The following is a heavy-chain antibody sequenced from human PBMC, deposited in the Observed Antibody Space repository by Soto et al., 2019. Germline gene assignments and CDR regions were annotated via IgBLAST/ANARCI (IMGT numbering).Heavy chain of an antibody. CDR2: ISSSSSYI. CDR3: ARDDCSSTSCYEDYYYGMDV. Sequence: GGSLRLSCAASGFTFSSYSMNWVRQAPGKGLEWVSSISSSSSYIYYADSVKGRFTISRDNAKNSLYLQMNSLRAEDTAVYYCARDDCSSTSCYEDYYYGMDVWGQGTTVTVSS. J-gene: IGHJ6*02. V-gene: IGHV3-21*01. D-gene: IGHD2-2*01. CDR1: GFTFSSYS.